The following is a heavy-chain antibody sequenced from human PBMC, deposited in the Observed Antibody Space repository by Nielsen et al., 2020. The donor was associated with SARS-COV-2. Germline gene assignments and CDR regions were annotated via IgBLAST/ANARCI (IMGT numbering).Heavy chain of an antibody. Sequence: VRQAPGKGLEWVAVIWYDGSNKYYADSVKGRFTISRDNSKNTLYLQMNSLRAEDTAVYYCARGLAAAGSYYYGMDVWGQGTTVTVSS. V-gene: IGHV3-33*01. J-gene: IGHJ6*02. CDR2: IWYDGSNK. CDR3: ARGLAAAGSYYYGMDV. D-gene: IGHD6-13*01.